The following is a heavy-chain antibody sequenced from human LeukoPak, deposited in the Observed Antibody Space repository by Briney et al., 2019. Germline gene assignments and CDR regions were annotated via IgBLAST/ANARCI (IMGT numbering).Heavy chain of an antibody. CDR1: GGSISSSSYY. Sequence: SETLSLTCTVSGGSISSSSYYWGWIRQPPGKGLEWIGSIYYSGSTYYNPSLKSRVTISVDTSKNQFSLKLSSVTAADTAVYYCAGIASICSSTSCYFPVPGYYYYYYMDVWGKGTTVTVSS. J-gene: IGHJ6*03. CDR3: AGIASICSSTSCYFPVPGYYYYYYMDV. CDR2: IYYSGST. D-gene: IGHD2-2*01. V-gene: IGHV4-39*07.